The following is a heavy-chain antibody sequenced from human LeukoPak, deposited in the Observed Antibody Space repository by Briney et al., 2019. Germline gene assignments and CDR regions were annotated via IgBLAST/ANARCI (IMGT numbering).Heavy chain of an antibody. Sequence: SETLSLTCTVSGGSISSYYWGWIRQPPGKGLEWIGYIYYSGSTNYNPSLKSRVTISVDTSKNQFSLKLSSVTAADTAVYYCARSRGSYPFFDYWGQGTLVTVSS. CDR3: ARSRGSYPFFDY. CDR1: GGSISSYY. CDR2: IYYSGST. J-gene: IGHJ4*02. D-gene: IGHD1-26*01. V-gene: IGHV4-59*01.